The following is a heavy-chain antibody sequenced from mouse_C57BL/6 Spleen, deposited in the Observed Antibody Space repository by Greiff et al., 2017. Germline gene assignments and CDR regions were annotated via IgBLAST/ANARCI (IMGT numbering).Heavy chain of an antibody. CDR1: GYTFTSYW. CDR3: ARSPTVVATKYFDV. CDR2: IDPADSYT. V-gene: IGHV1-69*01. D-gene: IGHD1-1*01. J-gene: IGHJ1*03. Sequence: QVQLQQPGAELVMPGASVKLSCKASGYTFTSYWMHWVKQRPGQGLEWIGEIDPADSYTNYNQKFKGKSTLTVDKSSSTAYMQLSRLTSEDSAVYCCARSPTVVATKYFDVWGTGTTVTVSS.